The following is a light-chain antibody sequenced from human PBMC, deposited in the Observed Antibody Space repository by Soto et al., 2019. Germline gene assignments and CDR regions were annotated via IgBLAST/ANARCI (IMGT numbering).Light chain of an antibody. V-gene: IGKV1-39*01. Sequence: DIQMTQSPSSLSASVGDRVTITCRASQNIDNYLNWYQQKPGKAPNLLIYAASSLQSGVPSRFAGSGSGTDFTLTISSLQPEDFATYYCQQSYSTPITFGQGTRLEI. CDR2: AAS. CDR1: QNIDNY. J-gene: IGKJ5*01. CDR3: QQSYSTPIT.